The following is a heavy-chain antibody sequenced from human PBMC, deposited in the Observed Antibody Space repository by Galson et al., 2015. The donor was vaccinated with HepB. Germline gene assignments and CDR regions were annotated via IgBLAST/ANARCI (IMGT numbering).Heavy chain of an antibody. CDR2: ISYDGSNK. V-gene: IGHV3-30*18. D-gene: IGHD3-22*01. Sequence: SLRLSCAASGFTFSSYGMHWVRQAPGKGLEWVAVISYDGSNKYYADSVKGRFTISRDNSKNTLYLQMNSLRAEGTAVYYCAKSLLEYYDTEGSDYWGQGTLVTVSS. CDR3: AKSLLEYYDTEGSDY. CDR1: GFTFSSYG. J-gene: IGHJ4*02.